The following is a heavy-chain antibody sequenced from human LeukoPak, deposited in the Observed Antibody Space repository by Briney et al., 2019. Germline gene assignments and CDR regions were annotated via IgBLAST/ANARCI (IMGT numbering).Heavy chain of an antibody. CDR2: IYASVSS. CDR3: ARDRGFYDSSGHYYYMDV. J-gene: IGHJ6*03. D-gene: IGHD3-22*01. Sequence: PSETLSLTGSVSDDSISDYFWSWIRQPAGKGLEWIGHIYASVSSNYNPSLRSRVTMSVDTSKNQFSLKLSSVTAADTAVYYCARDRGFYDSSGHYYYMDVWGKGTTVTISS. CDR1: DDSISDYF. V-gene: IGHV4-4*07.